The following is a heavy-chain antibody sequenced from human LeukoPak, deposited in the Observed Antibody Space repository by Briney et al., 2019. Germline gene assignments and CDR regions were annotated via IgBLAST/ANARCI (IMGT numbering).Heavy chain of an antibody. Sequence: GGSLRLSCAASGFTFSSYWMSWVRQAPGKGPEWVANIKQDGSEKYYVDSVKGRFTISRDNAKNSLYLQMNSLRAEDTAVYYCASRIAAAGAEYFQHWGQGTLVTVSS. V-gene: IGHV3-7*03. D-gene: IGHD6-13*01. CDR3: ASRIAAAGAEYFQH. CDR2: IKQDGSEK. J-gene: IGHJ1*01. CDR1: GFTFSSYW.